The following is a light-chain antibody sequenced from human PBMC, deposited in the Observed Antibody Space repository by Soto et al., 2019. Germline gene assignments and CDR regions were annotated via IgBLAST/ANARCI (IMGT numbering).Light chain of an antibody. V-gene: IGLV2-14*01. CDR2: EVT. CDR3: ASFTTTSTRV. CDR1: SSDIGSYNY. Sequence: QSVLTQPASVSGSPGQSITVSCTGTSSDIGSYNYVSWYQQHPGKVPKLIIYEVTNRPSGVSNRFSGSKSGNTASLTISGLQAEDADDYYCASFTTTSTRVFGTGTKVTVL. J-gene: IGLJ1*01.